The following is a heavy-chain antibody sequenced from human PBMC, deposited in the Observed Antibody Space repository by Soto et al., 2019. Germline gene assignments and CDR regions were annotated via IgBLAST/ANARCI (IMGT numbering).Heavy chain of an antibody. J-gene: IGHJ6*02. Sequence: PGGSLRLSCAASGFTFSSYAMSWVRQAPGKGLEWVSAISGSGGSTYYADSVKGRFTISRDNSKNTLYLQMNSLRAEDTAVYYCARLLSSSWYYGYYYYGMDVWGQGTTVTVSS. CDR3: ARLLSSSWYYGYYYYGMDV. CDR2: ISGSGGST. D-gene: IGHD6-13*01. V-gene: IGHV3-23*01. CDR1: GFTFSSYA.